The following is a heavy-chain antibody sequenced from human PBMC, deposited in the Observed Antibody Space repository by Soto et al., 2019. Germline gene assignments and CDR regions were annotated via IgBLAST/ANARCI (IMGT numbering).Heavy chain of an antibody. J-gene: IGHJ6*02. V-gene: IGHV3-30*03. Sequence: GGSLRLSCAASGFTFSSYGMHWVRQAPGKGLEWVAVISYDGSNKYYADSVKGRFTISRDNSKNTLYLQMNSLRAEDTAVYYCARAGGSGSYFSPSRYGMDVWGQGTTVTVSS. CDR3: ARAGGSGSYFSPSRYGMDV. CDR2: ISYDGSNK. CDR1: GFTFSSYG. D-gene: IGHD3-10*01.